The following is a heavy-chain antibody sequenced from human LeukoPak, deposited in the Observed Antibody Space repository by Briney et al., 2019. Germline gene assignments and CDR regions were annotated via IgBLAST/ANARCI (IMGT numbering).Heavy chain of an antibody. V-gene: IGHV3-53*01. D-gene: IGHD1-26*01. CDR1: GFTVSSNY. CDR2: IYSGGST. J-gene: IGHJ4*02. CDR3: ARGRGSDYPLGY. Sequence: PGGSLRLSCAASGFTVSSNYMSWVRQAPGKGLEWVSAIYSGGSTYYADSVKGRFTISIGNSKNTLYLQMNSLRAEDTAVYYCARGRGSDYPLGYWGQGTLVTVSS.